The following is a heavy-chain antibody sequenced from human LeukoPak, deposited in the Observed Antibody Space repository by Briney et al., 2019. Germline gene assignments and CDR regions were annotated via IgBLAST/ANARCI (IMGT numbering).Heavy chain of an antibody. V-gene: IGHV4-39*07. D-gene: IGHD3-3*01. CDR3: ARDRTVYDFWSGYTNWFDP. CDR1: GGSISSSTSGWGWY. J-gene: IGHJ5*02. CDR2: IYYSGST. Sequence: SETLSLTCTVSGGSISSSTSGWGWYWGWIRQPPGKGLEWIGSIYYSGSTYYNPSLKSRVTISVDTSKNQFSLKLSSVTAADTAVYYCARDRTVYDFWSGYTNWFDPWGQGTLVTVSS.